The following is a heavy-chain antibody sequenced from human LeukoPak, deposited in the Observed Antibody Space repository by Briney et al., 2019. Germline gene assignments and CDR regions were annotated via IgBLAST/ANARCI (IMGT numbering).Heavy chain of an antibody. CDR2: ISYDGSNK. J-gene: IGHJ4*02. Sequence: GGSLRLSCAASGFTVSSYAMHWVRQAPGKGLEWVAVISYDGSNKYYADSVKGRFTISRDNSKNTLYLQMNSLRAEDTAVYYCARGGRAEIYWGQGTLVTVSS. V-gene: IGHV3-30*04. D-gene: IGHD6-19*01. CDR1: GFTVSSYA. CDR3: ARGGRAEIY.